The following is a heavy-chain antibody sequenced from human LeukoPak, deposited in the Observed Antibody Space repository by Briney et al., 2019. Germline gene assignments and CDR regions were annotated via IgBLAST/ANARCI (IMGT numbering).Heavy chain of an antibody. CDR1: GGTFSSYA. D-gene: IGHD3-3*01. J-gene: IGHJ3*02. CDR3: ASWDFWSGYDAFDI. CDR2: IIPIFGTA. Sequence: SVKVSCKASGGTFSSYAISWVRQAPGQGLECMGGIIPIFGTANYAQKFQGRVTITTDESTSTAYMELSSLRSEDTAVYYCASWDFWSGYDAFDIWGQGTMVTVSS. V-gene: IGHV1-69*05.